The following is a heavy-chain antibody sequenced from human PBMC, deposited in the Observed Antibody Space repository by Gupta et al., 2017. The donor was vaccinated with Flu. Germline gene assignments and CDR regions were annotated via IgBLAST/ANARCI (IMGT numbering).Heavy chain of an antibody. CDR2: IWYDGSNK. V-gene: IGHV3-33*01. CDR1: GFTFSSYG. Sequence: QVQLVESGGGVVQPGRSLRLSCAASGFTFSSYGMHWVRQAPGKGLEWVAFIWYDGSNKYYADSVKGRFTISRDNSKNTLYLQMNSLRAEDTAVYYCARDLLPSNRYFDWLDKDYFDYWGQGTLVTVSS. D-gene: IGHD3-9*01. CDR3: ARDLLPSNRYFDWLDKDYFDY. J-gene: IGHJ4*02.